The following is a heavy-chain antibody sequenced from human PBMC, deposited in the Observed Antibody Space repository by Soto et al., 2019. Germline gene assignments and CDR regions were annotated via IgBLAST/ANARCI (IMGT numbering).Heavy chain of an antibody. D-gene: IGHD1-26*01. V-gene: IGHV4-59*08. CDR2: IYYSGST. Sequence: SETLSLTCTVSGGSISSYYWSWIRQPPGKGLEWIGYIYYSGSTNYNPSLKSRVTISVDTSKNQFSLKLSSVTAADTAVYYCAKYSGSYLQFDPWRQGTLVTVSS. CDR1: GGSISSYY. CDR3: AKYSGSYLQFDP. J-gene: IGHJ5*02.